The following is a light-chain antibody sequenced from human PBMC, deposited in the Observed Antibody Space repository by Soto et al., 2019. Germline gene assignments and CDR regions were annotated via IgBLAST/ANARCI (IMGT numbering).Light chain of an antibody. CDR3: QQYNNWPPWT. CDR1: QSVSSN. J-gene: IGKJ1*01. V-gene: IGKV3-15*01. CDR2: GAS. Sequence: EIGMTQSPATLSVSPGERATLSCRASQSVSSNLAWYQQKPGQAPRLLIYGASTRATGIPARFSGSGSGTEFTFTISSLQSEDFAVYYCQQYNNWPPWTFGQGTKVEIK.